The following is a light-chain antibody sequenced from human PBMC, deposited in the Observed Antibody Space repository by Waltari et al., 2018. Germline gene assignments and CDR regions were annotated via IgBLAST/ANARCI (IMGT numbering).Light chain of an antibody. Sequence: DIQMTQSPSSVSASVGDRVIITCRASQDISRWLAWYQQTPGKAPKFLIYDASTLQSGVPSRFSGTGSGTEFTLTISSLQAEDVAVYYCQQFYTTPPTFGQGTKVEIK. CDR3: QQFYTTPPT. CDR2: DAS. V-gene: IGKV1-12*01. CDR1: QDISRW. J-gene: IGKJ1*01.